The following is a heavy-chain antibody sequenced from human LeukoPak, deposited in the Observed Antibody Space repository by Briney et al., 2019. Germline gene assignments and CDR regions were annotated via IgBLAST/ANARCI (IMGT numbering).Heavy chain of an antibody. J-gene: IGHJ4*02. CDR3: ARGEAKTYSSSWYHSARKDLNY. V-gene: IGHV3-48*04. CDR1: GFTFSSYS. D-gene: IGHD6-13*01. Sequence: GGSLRLSCAASGFTFSSYSMNWVRQAPGKGLEWVSYISSSSSTIYYADSVKGRFTISRDNAKNSLYLQMNSLRAEDTAVYYCARGEAKTYSSSWYHSARKDLNYWGQGTLVTVSS. CDR2: ISSSSSTI.